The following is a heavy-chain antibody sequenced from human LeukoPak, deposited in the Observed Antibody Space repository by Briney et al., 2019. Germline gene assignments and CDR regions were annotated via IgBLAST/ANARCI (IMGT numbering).Heavy chain of an antibody. CDR2: INQSGYI. D-gene: IGHD6-19*01. Sequence: SETLSLTCAVYGGSFSNYYWNWIRQPPGKGLEWIGEINQSGYINYNPSLKSRVTISLDTSKNQFSLKLSSVTAADTAVYYCARGIASSGWYPYYYYYGMDVWGQGTTVTVSS. CDR3: ARGIASSGWYPYYYYYGMDV. CDR1: GGSFSNYY. J-gene: IGHJ6*02. V-gene: IGHV4-34*01.